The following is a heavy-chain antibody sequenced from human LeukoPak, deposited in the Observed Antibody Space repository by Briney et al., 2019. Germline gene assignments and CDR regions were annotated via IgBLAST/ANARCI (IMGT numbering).Heavy chain of an antibody. Sequence: GGSLRLSCAASGFTFSSYWMHWVRQAPGKGRVWVSRINSDGSSTTYADSVKGRFTISRDNAKNTVYLQMNSLRAEDTAVYYCARESSSGWYDAFDIWGQGTMVTVSS. CDR3: ARESSSGWYDAFDI. CDR1: GFTFSSYW. V-gene: IGHV3-74*01. J-gene: IGHJ3*02. D-gene: IGHD6-19*01. CDR2: INSDGSST.